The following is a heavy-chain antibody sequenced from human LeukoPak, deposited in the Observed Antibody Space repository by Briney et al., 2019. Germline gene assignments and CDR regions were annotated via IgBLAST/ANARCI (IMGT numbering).Heavy chain of an antibody. V-gene: IGHV3-30*04. Sequence: GGSLRLSCAASGFTFSSYAMHWVRQAPGKGLGWVAVISYDGSNKYYADSVKGRFTISRDNSKNTLYLQMNSLRAEDTAVYYCARAMPPRYCSSTSCLLDYWGQGTLVTVSS. D-gene: IGHD2-2*01. CDR3: ARAMPPRYCSSTSCLLDY. CDR1: GFTFSSYA. J-gene: IGHJ4*02. CDR2: ISYDGSNK.